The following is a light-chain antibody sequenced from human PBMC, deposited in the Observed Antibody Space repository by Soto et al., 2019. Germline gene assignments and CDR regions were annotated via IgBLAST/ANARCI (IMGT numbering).Light chain of an antibody. V-gene: IGLV2-14*01. Sequence: QSALTQPASVSGSPGQSITISCTGTSSDVGGYNYVSWYQQHPGKAPKLMIYDVSNRPSGVSNRFYGSKSGNTASLTISGLQAEDEADYYCSSYTSSSTLVVFGGGTQRTVL. CDR3: SSYTSSSTLVV. J-gene: IGLJ2*01. CDR1: SSDVGGYNY. CDR2: DVS.